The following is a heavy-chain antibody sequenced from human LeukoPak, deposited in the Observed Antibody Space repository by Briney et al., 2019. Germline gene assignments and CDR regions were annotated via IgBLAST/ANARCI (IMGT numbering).Heavy chain of an antibody. CDR2: IYHSGST. V-gene: IGHV4-38-2*01. CDR3: ARNRLSGFGYYYGSGSYYNVAYFDY. CDR1: GYSISSGYY. D-gene: IGHD3-10*01. J-gene: IGHJ4*02. Sequence: PSETLSLTCAVSGYSISSGYYWGWIRQPPGKGLEWIGSIYHSGSTYYNPSLKSRVTISVDTFKNQFSLKLSSVNAADTAVYYCARNRLSGFGYYYGSGSYYNVAYFDYWGQGTLVTVSS.